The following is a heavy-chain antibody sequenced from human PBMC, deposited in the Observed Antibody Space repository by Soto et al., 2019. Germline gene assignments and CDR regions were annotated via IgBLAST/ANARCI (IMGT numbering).Heavy chain of an antibody. CDR2: ISAYNGTT. Sequence: ASVKVSCKASGYTFTSYGISWVRQAPGQGLEWMGWISAYNGTTNYAQKLQGRVTMTTDTSTSTAYMELRSLRSDDTAVYYCARHDSSGYYRRSGAFDIWGQGTMATVSS. D-gene: IGHD3-22*01. CDR1: GYTFTSYG. V-gene: IGHV1-18*01. J-gene: IGHJ3*02. CDR3: ARHDSSGYYRRSGAFDI.